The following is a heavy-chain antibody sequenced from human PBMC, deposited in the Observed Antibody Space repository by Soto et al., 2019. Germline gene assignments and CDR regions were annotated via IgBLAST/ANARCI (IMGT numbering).Heavy chain of an antibody. CDR1: GFTFSSYA. CDR2: ISGSGGST. CDR3: AKRPSMVPSLWYFDL. J-gene: IGHJ2*01. D-gene: IGHD6-13*01. Sequence: GALRLSCAASGFTFSSYAMSWVRQAPGKGLEWVSAISGSGGSTYYADSVKGRFTISRDNSKNTLYLQMNSLRAEDTAVYYCAKRPSMVPSLWYFDLWGRGTLVTVSS. V-gene: IGHV3-23*01.